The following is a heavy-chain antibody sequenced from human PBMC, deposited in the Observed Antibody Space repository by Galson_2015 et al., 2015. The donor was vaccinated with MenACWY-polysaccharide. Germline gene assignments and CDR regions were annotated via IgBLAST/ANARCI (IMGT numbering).Heavy chain of an antibody. CDR3: ASAIGAAGILDC. CDR2: ISYDGSNK. D-gene: IGHD6-25*01. J-gene: IGHJ4*02. V-gene: IGHV3-30*03. Sequence: SLRLSCAASGFTFSSYGMHWVRQAPGKGLEWVAVISYDGSNKYYADSVKGRFTISRDNSKNTLYLQMNSLRAEDTAVYYCASAIGAAGILDCWGQGTLVTVSS. CDR1: GFTFSSYG.